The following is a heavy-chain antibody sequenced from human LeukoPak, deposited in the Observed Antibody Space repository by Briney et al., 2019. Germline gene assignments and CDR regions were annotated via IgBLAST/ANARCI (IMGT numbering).Heavy chain of an antibody. CDR3: ARRSGGITIFGVVTPLLFDY. J-gene: IGHJ4*02. D-gene: IGHD3-3*01. Sequence: KPSETLSLTCAVYGGSFSGYYWSWIRQPPGKGLEWIGEINHSGSTNYNPSLKSRVTISVDTSKNQFSLKLSSVTAADTAVYYCARRSGGITIFGVVTPLLFDYWGQGTLVTVSS. V-gene: IGHV4-34*01. CDR1: GGSFSGYY. CDR2: INHSGST.